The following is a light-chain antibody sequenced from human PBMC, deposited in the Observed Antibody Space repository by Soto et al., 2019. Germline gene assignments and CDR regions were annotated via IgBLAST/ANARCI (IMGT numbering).Light chain of an antibody. CDR3: QQYRIWPPVT. V-gene: IGKV3-15*01. Sequence: EVVMTQSPATLSVSPGERATISCRANQNLKSNLAWYRQKPGQAPRLLIYDASTRATGIPARFSGSGSWTEFTLTISSLQSEDFAVYYCQQYRIWPPVTFGGGTKVDIK. CDR1: QNLKSN. CDR2: DAS. J-gene: IGKJ4*01.